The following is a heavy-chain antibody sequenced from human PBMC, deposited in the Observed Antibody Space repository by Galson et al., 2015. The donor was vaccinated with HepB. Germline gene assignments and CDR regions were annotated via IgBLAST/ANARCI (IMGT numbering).Heavy chain of an antibody. CDR1: GFSLSTFGEG. J-gene: IGHJ5*02. Sequence: PALVKPTQTLTLTCTFSGFSLSTFGEGVGWIRQPPGKTLEWLALIYSDDDKRYRPSLKSRLPVTKDTSKNQVVLTMTNMDPVDTATYHCAHRSYGKVSPAAIRWTGNWFDPWGQGTQVTVSS. V-gene: IGHV2-5*02. CDR3: AHRSYGKVSPAAIRWTGNWFDP. CDR2: IYSDDDK. D-gene: IGHD2-2*02.